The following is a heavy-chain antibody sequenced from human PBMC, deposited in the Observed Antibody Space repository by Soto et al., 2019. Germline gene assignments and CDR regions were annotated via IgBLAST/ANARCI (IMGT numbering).Heavy chain of an antibody. CDR3: ARERPVGSSSWYASAWFDP. Sequence: QVQLQQWGAGLLKPSETLSLTCAVYGGSFSGYYWSWIRQPPGKGLEWIGEINHSGSTNYNPSLKSRVTIPVDTSKNQFSLKLSSVTAADTAVYYCARERPVGSSSWYASAWFDPWGQGTLVTVSS. V-gene: IGHV4-34*01. D-gene: IGHD6-13*01. J-gene: IGHJ5*02. CDR1: GGSFSGYY. CDR2: INHSGST.